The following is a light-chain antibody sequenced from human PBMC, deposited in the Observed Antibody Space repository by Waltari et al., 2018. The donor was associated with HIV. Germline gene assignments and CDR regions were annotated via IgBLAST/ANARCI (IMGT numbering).Light chain of an antibody. CDR1: HSIFNN. CDR3: QQYNDWLALT. CDR2: GAS. V-gene: IGKV3-15*01. Sequence: ILMTQSPATVSVSPGERVTLSCTASHSIFNNLAWYQQRPGQAPRLLIYGASTRVTGVPDRFSGSGSGTDFTHSISSVQSEDFALYFCQQYNDWLALTFGGGTKVEV. J-gene: IGKJ4*01.